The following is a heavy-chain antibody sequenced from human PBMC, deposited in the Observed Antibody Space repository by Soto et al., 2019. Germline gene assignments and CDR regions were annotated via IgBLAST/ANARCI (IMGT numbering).Heavy chain of an antibody. V-gene: IGHV3-9*01. CDR3: AKDTGAGVAAAGTYYYGMDV. CDR1: GFTFDDYA. J-gene: IGHJ6*02. D-gene: IGHD6-13*01. Sequence: ESGGGLVQPSRSLRLSCAASGFTFDDYAMHWVRQAPGKGLEWVTGISWNSGSIGYADSVKGRFTISRDNAKNSLYLQMNSLRAEDTALYYCAKDTGAGVAAAGTYYYGMDVWGQGTTVTVSS. CDR2: ISWNSGSI.